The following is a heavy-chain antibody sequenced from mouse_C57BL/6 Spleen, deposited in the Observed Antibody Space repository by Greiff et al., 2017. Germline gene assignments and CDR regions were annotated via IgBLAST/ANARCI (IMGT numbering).Heavy chain of an antibody. Sequence: VQLQQSGPVLVKPGASVKMSCKASGYTFTDYYMNWVKQSHGKSLEWIGVINPYNGGTSYNQKFKGKATLTVDKSSSTAYMERNSLTSEDSAVYYCARRGAPLWEYWGQGTLVTVAA. CDR1: GYTFTDYY. CDR3: ARRGAPLWEY. D-gene: IGHD4-1*01. J-gene: IGHJ3*01. CDR2: INPYNGGT. V-gene: IGHV1-19*01.